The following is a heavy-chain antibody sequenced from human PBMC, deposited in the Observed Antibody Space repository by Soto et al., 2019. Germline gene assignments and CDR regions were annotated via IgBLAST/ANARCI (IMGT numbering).Heavy chain of an antibody. Sequence: SETLSLTWTVSGASMSSGDYYWSWIRQPPAKGLECIGYISYTGSTYYNPSLKSRVTMPVDTSKNQFSLELSSVTAADTAVYYCARALYDSSDFFFDSWGQGTLVTVSS. CDR2: ISYTGST. CDR1: GASMSSGDYY. D-gene: IGHD4-17*01. J-gene: IGHJ4*02. CDR3: ARALYDSSDFFFDS. V-gene: IGHV4-30-4*01.